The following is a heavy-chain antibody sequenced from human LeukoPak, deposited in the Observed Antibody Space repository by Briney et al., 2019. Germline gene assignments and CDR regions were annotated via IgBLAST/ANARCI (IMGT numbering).Heavy chain of an antibody. CDR1: GYTFTGYY. D-gene: IGHD2-2*01. J-gene: IGHJ3*02. V-gene: IGHV1-2*02. CDR3: ARDRAGPAAYSEVSDGI. CDR2: INPDSGGT. Sequence: ASVKVSCKASGYTFTGYYMHWVRQAPGQGLEWMGWINPDSGGTNYAQKFQGRVTMTRDTSISTAYMELSRLRSDDTAVYYCARDRAGPAAYSEVSDGIWGQGTMVTVSS.